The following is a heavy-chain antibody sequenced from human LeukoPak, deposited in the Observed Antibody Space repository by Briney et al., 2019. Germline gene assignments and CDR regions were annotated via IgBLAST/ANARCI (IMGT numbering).Heavy chain of an antibody. D-gene: IGHD1-1*01. CDR2: IFDGENT. V-gene: IGHV4-59*08. J-gene: IGHJ4*02. CDR3: ARAKPNWNPPDY. CDR1: GGSITSNF. Sequence: SETLSLTCTVSGGSITSNFWSWIRQPPGKGLEWIGYIFDGENTRYNPSLSSRATISRDASKNQFSLRLSSVTAADTAVYYCARAKPNWNPPDYWGQGTLVTISS.